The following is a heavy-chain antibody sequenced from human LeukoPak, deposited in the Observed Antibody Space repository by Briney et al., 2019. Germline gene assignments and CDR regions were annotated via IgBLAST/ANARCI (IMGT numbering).Heavy chain of an antibody. CDR2: IYSGGST. CDR3: ARELEGYCDY. Sequence: QAGGSLRLSCAASGFTVSSNYMSWVRQAPGKGLEWVSVIYSGGSTYYADSVKGRFTISRDNSKNTLYLQMNSLRAEDTAVYYCARELEGYCDYWGQRTLVTVSS. V-gene: IGHV3-66*01. CDR1: GFTVSSNY. J-gene: IGHJ4*02. D-gene: IGHD5-24*01.